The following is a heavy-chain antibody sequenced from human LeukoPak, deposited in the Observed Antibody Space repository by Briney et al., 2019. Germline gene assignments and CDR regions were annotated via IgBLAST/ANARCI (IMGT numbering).Heavy chain of an antibody. CDR2: ISASAAMT. Sequence: GGSLRLSCEASGFTFNNYVMTWVRQAPGKGLEWVSSISASAAMTYYADSVKGRFTISRDNAKNSLYLQMNSLRAEDTAVYYCARDPGYSYGYQPSFDYWGQGTLVTVSS. D-gene: IGHD5-18*01. CDR1: GFTFNNYV. CDR3: ARDPGYSYGYQPSFDY. J-gene: IGHJ4*02. V-gene: IGHV3-21*01.